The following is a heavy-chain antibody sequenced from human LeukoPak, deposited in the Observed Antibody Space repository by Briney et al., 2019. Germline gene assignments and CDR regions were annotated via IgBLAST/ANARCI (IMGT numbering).Heavy chain of an antibody. V-gene: IGHV1-69*01. D-gene: IGHD6-13*01. Sequence: GASVKVSCKASGGTFSSYAISWVRQAPGQGLEWMGGIIPILGTANYAQKFQGRVTITADESTSTAYMELSSLRSEDTAVYYCARDWYSTRSRGGYFDYWGQGTLVTVSS. CDR3: ARDWYSTRSRGGYFDY. J-gene: IGHJ4*02. CDR2: IIPILGTA. CDR1: GGTFSSYA.